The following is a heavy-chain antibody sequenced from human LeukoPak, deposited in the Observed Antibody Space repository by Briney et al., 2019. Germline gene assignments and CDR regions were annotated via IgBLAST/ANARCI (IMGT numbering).Heavy chain of an antibody. CDR2: ISGSGGTT. J-gene: IGHJ4*02. Sequence: GESLKISCKGSGFTFNNYAMTWVRQAPGKGLEWVSAISGSGGTTYYADSVKGRFAISRDNSRNTLYLQMNSLRAEDTAIYYCAKDRSSSWYSXXWGQGTLXT. D-gene: IGHD6-13*01. CDR1: GFTFNNYA. CDR3: AKDRSSSWYSXX. V-gene: IGHV3-23*01.